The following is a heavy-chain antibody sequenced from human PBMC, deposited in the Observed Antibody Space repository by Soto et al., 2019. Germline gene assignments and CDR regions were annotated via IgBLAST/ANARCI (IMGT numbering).Heavy chain of an antibody. CDR2: ISSSGSTI. D-gene: IGHD3-22*01. Sequence: QVRLVESGGGLVKPGGSLRLSCAASGFTFSDYYMSWIRQAPGKGLEWVSYISSSGSTIYYADSVKGRFTISRDNAKNSLYLQMNSLRAEDTAVYYCARGSTYYYDSSGTPYNWFDPWGQGTLVTVSS. J-gene: IGHJ5*02. V-gene: IGHV3-11*01. CDR1: GFTFSDYY. CDR3: ARGSTYYYDSSGTPYNWFDP.